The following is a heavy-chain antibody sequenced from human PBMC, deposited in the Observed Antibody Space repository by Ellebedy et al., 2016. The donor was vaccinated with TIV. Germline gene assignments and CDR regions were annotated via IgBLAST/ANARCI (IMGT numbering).Heavy chain of an antibody. J-gene: IGHJ3*02. Sequence: GESLKISCAASGFTFSSYSMNWVRQAPGKGLEWVSSITTGSDSIYYADSVEGRFTLSRDNPKNSVYLQMNSLRAEDTAVYYCARVATITSGQQWLIERIYDAFDIWGQGTMVSVSS. CDR2: ITTGSDSI. CDR1: GFTFSSYS. V-gene: IGHV3-21*01. CDR3: ARVATITSGQQWLIERIYDAFDI. D-gene: IGHD5-12*01.